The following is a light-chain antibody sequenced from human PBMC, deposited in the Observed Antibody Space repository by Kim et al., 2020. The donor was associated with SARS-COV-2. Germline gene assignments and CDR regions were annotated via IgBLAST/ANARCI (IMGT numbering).Light chain of an antibody. Sequence: QSVTISCTGTSSDVGGYNYVSWYQHHPGKAPKRMIYEVTKRPSGVPDRFSGSKSGNTASLTVSGLQAEDEADYYCGSYVGNNNFVFGTGTKVTVL. CDR1: SSDVGGYNY. V-gene: IGLV2-8*01. CDR3: GSYVGNNNFV. J-gene: IGLJ1*01. CDR2: EVT.